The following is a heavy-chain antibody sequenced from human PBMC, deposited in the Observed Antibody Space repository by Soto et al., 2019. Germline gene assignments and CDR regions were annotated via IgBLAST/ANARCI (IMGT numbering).Heavy chain of an antibody. Sequence: ASVKVSCKASGYTFTGYYMHWVRQAPGQGLEWMGWINPNSGGTNYAQKFQGWVTMTRDTSISTAYMELSRLRSDDTAVYYCARAEIGPKLLWFGELYHWGQGTLVTVSS. D-gene: IGHD3-10*01. CDR1: GYTFTGYY. CDR2: INPNSGGT. J-gene: IGHJ4*02. CDR3: ARAEIGPKLLWFGELYH. V-gene: IGHV1-2*04.